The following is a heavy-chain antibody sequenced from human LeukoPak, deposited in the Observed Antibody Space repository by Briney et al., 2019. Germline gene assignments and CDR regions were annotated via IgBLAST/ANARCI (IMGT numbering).Heavy chain of an antibody. CDR3: ASSTDILTFKGGNWFDP. CDR1: GGSFSGYY. J-gene: IGHJ5*02. Sequence: SETLSLTCAVYGGSFSGYYWSWIRQPPGKGLEWIGEINHSGSTNYNPSLKSRVTISVDTSKNQFSLKLSSVTAADTAVYYCASSTDILTFKGGNWFDPWGQGTLVTVSS. CDR2: INHSGST. V-gene: IGHV4-34*01. D-gene: IGHD3-9*01.